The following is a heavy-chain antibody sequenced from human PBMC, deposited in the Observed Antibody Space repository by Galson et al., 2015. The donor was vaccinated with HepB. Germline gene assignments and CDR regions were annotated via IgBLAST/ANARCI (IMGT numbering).Heavy chain of an antibody. V-gene: IGHV3-30-3*01. J-gene: IGHJ4*02. D-gene: IGHD6-13*01. CDR3: ARDQQQLPTYYFDY. CDR1: GFTFSSYA. CDR2: ISYDGSNK. Sequence: SLRLSCAASGFTFSSYAMHWVRQAPGKGLEWVAVISYDGSNKYYADSVKGRFTISRDNSKNTLYLQMNSLRAEDTAVYYCARDQQQLPTYYFDYWGQGTLVTVSS.